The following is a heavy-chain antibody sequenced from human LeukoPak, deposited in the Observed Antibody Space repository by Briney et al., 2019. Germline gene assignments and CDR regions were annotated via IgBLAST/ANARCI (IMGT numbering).Heavy chain of an antibody. CDR3: ARAWGPEYYFDY. CDR1: GFTFSSYE. D-gene: IGHD3-16*01. CDR2: ISSSGSTI. J-gene: IGHJ4*02. V-gene: IGHV3-48*03. Sequence: GGSLRLSCAASGFTFSSYEMNWVRQAPGKGLEWVSYISSSGSTIYYADSVKGRFTISRDNAKNSLYLQMNSLRAEDTAVYYCARAWGPEYYFDYWGQGTLVTVSS.